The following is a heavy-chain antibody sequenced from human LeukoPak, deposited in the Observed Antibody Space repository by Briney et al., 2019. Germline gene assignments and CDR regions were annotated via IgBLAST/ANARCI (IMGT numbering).Heavy chain of an antibody. V-gene: IGHV1-8*01. CDR3: ATDGHADYVWGSYRREFDY. D-gene: IGHD3-16*02. J-gene: IGHJ4*02. CDR2: MSPNSGDT. CDR1: GNAFSSYD. Sequence: ASVKVSCKASGNAFSSYDINWVRQATGQGLEWMGWMSPNSGDTGYVQKFQGRVTMTEDTSTDTAYMDLSSLRSEDTAVYYCATDGHADYVWGSYRREFDYWGQGTLVTVSS.